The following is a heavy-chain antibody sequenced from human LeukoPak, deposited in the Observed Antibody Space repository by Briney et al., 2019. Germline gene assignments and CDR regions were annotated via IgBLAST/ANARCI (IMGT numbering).Heavy chain of an antibody. Sequence: SETLSLTCTVSGGSVSSGGYYWSWIRQPPGKGLEWIGYIYHSGSTYYNPSLKSRVTISVDRSKNQFSLKLSSVTAADTAVYYCARVQYYYGSGSYSTDAFDIWGQGTMVTVSS. V-gene: IGHV4-30-2*01. CDR3: ARVQYYYGSGSYSTDAFDI. D-gene: IGHD3-10*01. CDR1: GGSVSSGGYY. CDR2: IYHSGST. J-gene: IGHJ3*02.